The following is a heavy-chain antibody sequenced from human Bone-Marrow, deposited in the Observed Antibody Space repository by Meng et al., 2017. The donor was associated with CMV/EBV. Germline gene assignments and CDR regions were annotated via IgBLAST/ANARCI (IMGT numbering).Heavy chain of an antibody. V-gene: IGHV1-2*02. Sequence: VIFKASGYTFTGYYMHWVRQAPGQGLEWMGWINPNSGGTNYAQKFQGRVTMTRDTSISTAYMELSRLRSDDTAVYYCARMVGATYYFDYWGQGTLVTVSS. CDR1: GYTFTGYY. CDR2: INPNSGGT. CDR3: ARMVGATYYFDY. J-gene: IGHJ4*02. D-gene: IGHD1-26*01.